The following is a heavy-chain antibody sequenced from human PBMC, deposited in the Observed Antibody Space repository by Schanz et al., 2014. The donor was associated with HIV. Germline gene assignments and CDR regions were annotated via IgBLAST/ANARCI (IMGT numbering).Heavy chain of an antibody. D-gene: IGHD6-13*01. V-gene: IGHV3-30*18. Sequence: VQLVESGGGLVQPGGSLRLSCAASGLTFGSYAMSWVRQAPGKGLEWVAVISYDGSIKEYADSVKGRFAISRDNSKNTVYLQMNSLRGEDSAVYYCAKVGRIYSTTWIDHWGQGTLVTVSS. J-gene: IGHJ4*02. CDR1: GLTFGSYA. CDR3: AKVGRIYSTTWIDH. CDR2: ISYDGSIK.